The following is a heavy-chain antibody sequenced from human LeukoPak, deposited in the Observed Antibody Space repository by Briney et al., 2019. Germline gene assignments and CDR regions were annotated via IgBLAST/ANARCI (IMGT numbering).Heavy chain of an antibody. D-gene: IGHD4-17*01. CDR1: GYTFTGSY. CDR2: INPDSGGT. Sequence: GASVKVSCKASGYTFTGSYLHWVRQAPGQRLEWMGWINPDSGGTNIAHNFRGRVTMTGDTSTSTAYMDLSSLRSEDTAVYYCAASDRPFTVTTPRDAFDIWGQGTMVTVSS. V-gene: IGHV1-2*02. J-gene: IGHJ3*02. CDR3: AASDRPFTVTTPRDAFDI.